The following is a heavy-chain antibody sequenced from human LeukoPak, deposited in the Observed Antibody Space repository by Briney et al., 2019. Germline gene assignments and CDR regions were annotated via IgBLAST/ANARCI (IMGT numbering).Heavy chain of an antibody. CDR3: TRGRGT. D-gene: IGHD3-10*01. CDR2: INTSGSA. CDR1: GESISVYY. V-gene: IGHV4-34*01. J-gene: IGHJ5*02. Sequence: PSETLSLTCAVYGESISVYYWNWIRQHPGKGLEWNGEINTSGSATYNPSLKSRLTISVDTSQNHFSLKLSSVAAADTAVYYCTRGRGTWGQGTLVTVSS.